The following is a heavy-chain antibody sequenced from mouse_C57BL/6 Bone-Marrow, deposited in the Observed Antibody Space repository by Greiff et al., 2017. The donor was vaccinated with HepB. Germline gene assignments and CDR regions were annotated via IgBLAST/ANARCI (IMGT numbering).Heavy chain of an antibody. Sequence: VQRVESGAELARPGASVKLSCKASGYTFTSYGISWVKQRTGQGLEWIGEIYPRSGNTYYNEKFKGKATLTADKSSSTAYMELRSLTSEDSAVYFCASPYYGKQSYYFDYWGQGTTLTVSS. D-gene: IGHD2-10*01. CDR3: ASPYYGKQSYYFDY. J-gene: IGHJ2*01. V-gene: IGHV1-81*01. CDR1: GYTFTSYG. CDR2: IYPRSGNT.